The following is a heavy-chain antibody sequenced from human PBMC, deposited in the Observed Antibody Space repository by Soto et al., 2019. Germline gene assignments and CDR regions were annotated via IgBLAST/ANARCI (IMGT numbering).Heavy chain of an antibody. V-gene: IGHV3-33*01. CDR1: GFTFSSYG. D-gene: IGHD6-19*01. CDR2: IWYDGSNK. J-gene: IGHJ3*02. Sequence: PGGSLRLSCAASGFTFSSYGMHWVRQAPGKGLEWVAVIWYDGSNKYYADSVKGRFTISRDNSKNTLYLQMNSLRAEDTAVYYCARDSSGWHAFDIWGQGTMVTVSS. CDR3: ARDSSGWHAFDI.